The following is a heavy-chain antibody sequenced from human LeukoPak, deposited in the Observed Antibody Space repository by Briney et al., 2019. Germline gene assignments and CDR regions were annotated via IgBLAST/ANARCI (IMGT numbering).Heavy chain of an antibody. CDR1: GFDFSVHA. J-gene: IGHJ4*02. CDR3: ARDRPLYYYDSRGDRFDY. D-gene: IGHD3-22*01. CDR2: ISGGGGST. Sequence: GGSLRLSCAASGFDFSVHAMTWVRQAPGKGLEWVSGISGGGGSTYYADSVKGRFTISRDNSKNTLYLQMNSLRAEDTAVYYCARDRPLYYYDSRGDRFDYWGQGTLVTVSS. V-gene: IGHV3-23*01.